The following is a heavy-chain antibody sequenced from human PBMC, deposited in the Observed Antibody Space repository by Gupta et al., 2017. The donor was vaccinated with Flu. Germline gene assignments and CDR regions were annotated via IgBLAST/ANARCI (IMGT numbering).Heavy chain of an antibody. CDR1: GFTFSRYA. V-gene: IGHV3-23*01. Sequence: VQLLESGGGLVQPGGSLRLSCAASGFTFSRYAMNWVRKAAGKGLEWVSAISGSGNTHYADSVKGRFTISRDNSKNTLYLQMNSLRAEDTAVDYCAKRYSSGWYYFDHWGQGTRVTVSS. CDR2: ISGSGNT. D-gene: IGHD6-19*01. J-gene: IGHJ4*02. CDR3: AKRYSSGWYYFDH.